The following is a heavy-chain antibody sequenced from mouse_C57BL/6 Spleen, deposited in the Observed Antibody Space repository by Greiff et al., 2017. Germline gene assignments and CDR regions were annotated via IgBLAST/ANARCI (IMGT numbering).Heavy chain of an antibody. D-gene: IGHD1-1*01. CDR3: ARGRITRGYFDV. CDR2: INPNYGTT. V-gene: IGHV1-39*01. Sequence: VQLQQSGPELVKPGASVKISCKASGYSFTDYNMNWVKQSNGKSLEWIGVINPNYGTTSYNQKFKGKATLTVDQSSSTAYMQPNSLTSEDSAVYYVARGRITRGYFDVWGTGTTVTVSS. J-gene: IGHJ1*03. CDR1: GYSFTDYN.